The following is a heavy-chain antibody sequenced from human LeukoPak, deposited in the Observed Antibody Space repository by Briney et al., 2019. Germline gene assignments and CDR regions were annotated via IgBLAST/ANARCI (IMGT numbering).Heavy chain of an antibody. V-gene: IGHV3-74*01. CDR3: AMGPYRAEYFQH. J-gene: IGHJ1*01. D-gene: IGHD2-21*01. Sequence: PGGSLRLSCAASGSTFSSYWMHWVRQAPGKGLVWVSRINTDGSSTSYADSVKGRFTISRDNAKNTLYLQMNSLRAEDTAVYYCAMGPYRAEYFQHWGQGTLVTVSS. CDR1: GSTFSSYW. CDR2: INTDGSST.